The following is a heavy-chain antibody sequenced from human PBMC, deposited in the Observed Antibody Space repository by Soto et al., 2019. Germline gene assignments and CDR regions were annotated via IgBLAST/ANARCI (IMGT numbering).Heavy chain of an antibody. V-gene: IGHV3-7*01. CDR3: AHYWFGLGPDY. CDR2: IKEDGSDK. D-gene: IGHD3-16*01. CDR1: GVILSRYW. Sequence: GGSLRLSCAASGVILSRYWMTWVRQAPGKGLEWVANIKEDGSDKYYVDSVKGRFTISRDNAKNLLYLQMNSLRAEDTAVYYCAHYWFGLGPDYWGQGSLVTVSS. J-gene: IGHJ4*02.